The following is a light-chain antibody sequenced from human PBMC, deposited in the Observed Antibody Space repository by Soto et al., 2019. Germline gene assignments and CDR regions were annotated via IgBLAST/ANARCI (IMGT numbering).Light chain of an antibody. Sequence: QSAKSHPASVSWSPGHSITISCTGTSSDVGGYNYVSWYQQHPGKAPKLMIYEVSNRPSGVSNRFSGSKSGNTASLTISGLHAEDEADYYCSSYTSSSTLRVFGTGTKVTVL. J-gene: IGLJ1*01. CDR1: SSDVGGYNY. V-gene: IGLV2-14*01. CDR2: EVS. CDR3: SSYTSSSTLRV.